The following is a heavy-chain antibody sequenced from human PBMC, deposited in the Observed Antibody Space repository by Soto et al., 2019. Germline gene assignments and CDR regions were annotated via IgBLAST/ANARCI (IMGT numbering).Heavy chain of an antibody. Sequence: TSETLSLTCTVSGGSISSYYWSWIRQPPGKGLEWIGYIYYSGSTNYNPSLKSRVTISVDTSKNQFSLKLSSVTAADTAVYYCARARVGYGDYEEGKGFYYYYYGMDVWGQGTTVTVSS. CDR2: IYYSGST. CDR3: ARARVGYGDYEEGKGFYYYYYGMDV. J-gene: IGHJ6*02. CDR1: GGSISSYY. V-gene: IGHV4-59*01. D-gene: IGHD4-17*01.